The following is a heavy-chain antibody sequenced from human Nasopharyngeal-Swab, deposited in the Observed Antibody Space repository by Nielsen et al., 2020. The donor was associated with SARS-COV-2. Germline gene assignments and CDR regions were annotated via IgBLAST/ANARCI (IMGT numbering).Heavy chain of an antibody. CDR1: GFTFDDYT. V-gene: IGHV3-43*01. CDR2: ISWDGGST. Sequence: GESLKISCAASGFTFDDYTMHWVRQAPGKGLEWVSLISWDGGSTYYADSAKGRFTISRDKSKNSLYLQMNSLRTEDTALYYCAKGGYGGNSATYDYWGQGTLVTVSS. J-gene: IGHJ4*02. D-gene: IGHD4-23*01. CDR3: AKGGYGGNSATYDY.